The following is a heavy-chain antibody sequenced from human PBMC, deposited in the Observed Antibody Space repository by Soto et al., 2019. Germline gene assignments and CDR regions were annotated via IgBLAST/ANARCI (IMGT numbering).Heavy chain of an antibody. CDR3: ARGTRSSPAYYMDV. V-gene: IGHV4-34*01. J-gene: IGHJ6*03. CDR1: GGSFSGYY. D-gene: IGHD6-6*01. CDR2: IHHSGST. Sequence: QVQLQQWGAGLLKPSETLSLTCAVYGGSFSGYYWSWIRQPPGKGLEWIGEIHHSGSTNYNPYLKSRVTISVDTSKNQFSLKLSSVSAADTAVYYCARGTRSSPAYYMDVWGKGTTVTVSS.